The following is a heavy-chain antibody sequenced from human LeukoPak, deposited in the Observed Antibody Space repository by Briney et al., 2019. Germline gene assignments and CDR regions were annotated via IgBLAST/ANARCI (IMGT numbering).Heavy chain of an antibody. D-gene: IGHD1-1*01. CDR1: GFTFSSYA. J-gene: IGHJ4*02. CDR3: AMNWNCDY. Sequence: GGSLRLSCSASGFTFSSYAMLWVRQAPGKGLECVSAISSVGSTHYADSVKGRFTISRDDSENTLYLQMTSLRTEDTAVYYCAMNWNCDYWGQGTLVTVSS. CDR2: ISSVGST. V-gene: IGHV3-64D*09.